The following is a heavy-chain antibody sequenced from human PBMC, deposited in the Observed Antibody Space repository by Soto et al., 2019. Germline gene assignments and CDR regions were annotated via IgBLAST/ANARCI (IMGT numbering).Heavy chain of an antibody. Sequence: QVQLVQSGAEVKKPGASVKVSCKASGYTFTRYYMHWVRQAPGQGLEWMGIINPSGGSTSYAQKFQGRGTMTMDTSTSTVYMELSSLRCEDTAVYYCARGGAYSSSRAPINWFDPWGQGTLVTVSS. CDR2: INPSGGST. CDR1: GYTFTRYY. V-gene: IGHV1-46*01. J-gene: IGHJ5*02. CDR3: ARGGAYSSSRAPINWFDP. D-gene: IGHD6-13*01.